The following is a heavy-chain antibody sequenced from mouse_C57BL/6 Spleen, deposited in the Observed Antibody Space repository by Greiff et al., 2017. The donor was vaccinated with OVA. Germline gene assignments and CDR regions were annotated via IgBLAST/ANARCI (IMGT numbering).Heavy chain of an antibody. J-gene: IGHJ2*01. CDR1: GYSITSGYY. CDR2: ISYDGSN. D-gene: IGHD2-5*01. Sequence: ESGPGLVKPSQSLSLTCSVPGYSITSGYYWNWIRQFPGNKLEWMGYISYDGSNNYNPSLKNRISITRDTSKNQFFLKLNSVTTEDTATYYCAKAYSNYLDYWGQGTTLTVSS. V-gene: IGHV3-6*01. CDR3: AKAYSNYLDY.